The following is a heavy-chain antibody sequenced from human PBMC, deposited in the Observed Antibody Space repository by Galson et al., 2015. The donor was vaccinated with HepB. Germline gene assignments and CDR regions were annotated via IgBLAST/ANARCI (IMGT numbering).Heavy chain of an antibody. D-gene: IGHD6-13*01. V-gene: IGHV1-46*01. J-gene: IGHJ1*01. CDR1: GYTFTSYY. CDR2: INPSGGST. CDR3: ALLEVSPAYSSSPSFAEYFQH. Sequence: SVKVSCKASGYTFTSYYMHWVRQAPGQGLEWMGIINPSGGSTSYAQKFQGRVTMTRDTSTSTVYMELSSLRSEDTAVYYCALLEVSPAYSSSPSFAEYFQHWGQGTLVTVSS.